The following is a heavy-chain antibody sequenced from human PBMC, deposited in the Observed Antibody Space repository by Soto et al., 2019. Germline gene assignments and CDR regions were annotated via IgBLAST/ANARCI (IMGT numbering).Heavy chain of an antibody. Sequence: QPGGSLRLSCAASGFTFSSYAMSWVRQAPGKGLEWVSAISGTGGSTYYADSVKGRFNISRDNSKNTLYLKMNSLRAEDTAVYYCAKTRTSEASYFDYWGQGTLVTVSS. V-gene: IGHV3-23*01. D-gene: IGHD1-1*01. CDR2: ISGTGGST. J-gene: IGHJ4*02. CDR3: AKTRTSEASYFDY. CDR1: GFTFSSYA.